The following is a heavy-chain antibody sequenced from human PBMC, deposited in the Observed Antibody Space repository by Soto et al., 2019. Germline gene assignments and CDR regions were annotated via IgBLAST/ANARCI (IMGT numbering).Heavy chain of an antibody. CDR2: ISSNGGST. CDR3: ARDIASSYFDY. V-gene: IGHV3-64*01. Sequence: GSLRLSCAASGFTFSSYAMHWVRQAPGKGLEYVSAISSNGGSTYYANSVKGRFIISRDNSKNTLYLEMNSLRVEDTAIYYCARDIASSYFDYWGQGTLVTVSS. J-gene: IGHJ4*02. D-gene: IGHD6-13*01. CDR1: GFTFSSYA.